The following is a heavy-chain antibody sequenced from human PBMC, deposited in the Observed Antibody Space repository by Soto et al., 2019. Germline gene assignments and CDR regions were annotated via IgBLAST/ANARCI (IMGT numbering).Heavy chain of an antibody. J-gene: IGHJ6*02. CDR2: ISAYNGNT. CDR3: AREVPAPYYYYGMDV. Sequence: QVQLVQSGGEVKKPGASVKVSCKTSGYSFTTYGISWVRQAPGQGLEWMGWISAYNGNTNYAQKLQDRVTMTTDTSTSTAYLELRSLRSDDTAVYYCAREVPAPYYYYGMDVWGQGGTVTVSS. V-gene: IGHV1-18*01. CDR1: GYSFTTYG.